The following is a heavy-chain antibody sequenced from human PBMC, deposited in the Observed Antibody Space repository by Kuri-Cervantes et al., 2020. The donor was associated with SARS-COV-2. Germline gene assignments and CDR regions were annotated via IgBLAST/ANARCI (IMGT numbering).Heavy chain of an antibody. CDR2: IIPIFGTA. J-gene: IGHJ6*03. V-gene: IGHV1-69*13. D-gene: IGHD1-7*01. Sequence: SVKVSCKASGGTFSSYAISWVRQAPGQGLEWMGGIIPIFGTANYAQKFQGRVTITADESTSTAYMELSSLRSEDTAVYYCARAGWKYTDGYYYYMDVWGKGTTVTVSS. CDR1: GGTFSSYA. CDR3: ARAGWKYTDGYYYYMDV.